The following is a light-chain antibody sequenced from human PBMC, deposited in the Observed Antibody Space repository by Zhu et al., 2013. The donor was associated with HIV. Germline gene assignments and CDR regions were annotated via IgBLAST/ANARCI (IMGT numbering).Light chain of an antibody. Sequence: EIVLTQSPATLSLSPGETATLSCRASQTVSNLLGWYQQKPGQAPRLLIYGASSRATGIPDRFSGSGSGTDFTLTISRLEPEDFAVYYCQQYGSSPWTFGQGTKVEIK. CDR3: QQYGSSPWT. V-gene: IGKV3-20*01. CDR2: GAS. J-gene: IGKJ1*01. CDR1: QTVSNL.